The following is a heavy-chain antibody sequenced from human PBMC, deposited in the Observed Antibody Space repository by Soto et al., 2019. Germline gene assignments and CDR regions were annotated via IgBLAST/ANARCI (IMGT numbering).Heavy chain of an antibody. J-gene: IGHJ4*02. D-gene: IGHD3-3*01. CDR1: GFTVSSNY. Sequence: PGGSLRLSCAASGFTVSSNYMSWVRQAPGKGLEWVSVIYSGGSTYYADSVKGRFTISRDNSKNTLYLQMNSLRAEDTAVYYCARVAYDFWSGYPKYVDYWGQGTLVTVSS. V-gene: IGHV3-53*01. CDR2: IYSGGST. CDR3: ARVAYDFWSGYPKYVDY.